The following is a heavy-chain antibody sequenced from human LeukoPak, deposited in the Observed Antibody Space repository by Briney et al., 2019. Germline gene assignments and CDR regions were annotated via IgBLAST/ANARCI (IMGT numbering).Heavy chain of an antibody. CDR3: AGHKVGSSVRPSDYFDY. Sequence: SETLSLTCAVYGGSFSGYYWSWIRQPPGKGLEWIGEINHSGSTNYNPSLRSRVTISVDTSKNQFSLKLSSVTAADTAVYYCAGHKVGSSVRPSDYFDYWGQGILVTVSS. D-gene: IGHD3-10*01. CDR2: INHSGST. CDR1: GGSFSGYY. V-gene: IGHV4-34*01. J-gene: IGHJ4*02.